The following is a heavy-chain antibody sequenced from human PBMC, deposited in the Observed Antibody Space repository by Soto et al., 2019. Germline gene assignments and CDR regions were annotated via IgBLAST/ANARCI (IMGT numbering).Heavy chain of an antibody. V-gene: IGHV3-7*05. CDR1: GFSLSAYW. D-gene: IGHD6-13*01. CDR3: ARDVSPGSSSLYLDAFDI. J-gene: IGHJ3*02. Sequence: EVQLEESGGDLVQPGGSLRLSCAASGFSLSAYWMTWVRQAPGKGLEWVVNINRAGSKKSYLDSGRGRFTISRDNVGNSLYLQMGSLRADDTALYYCARDVSPGSSSLYLDAFDIWGQGTMVTVSS. CDR2: INRAGSKK.